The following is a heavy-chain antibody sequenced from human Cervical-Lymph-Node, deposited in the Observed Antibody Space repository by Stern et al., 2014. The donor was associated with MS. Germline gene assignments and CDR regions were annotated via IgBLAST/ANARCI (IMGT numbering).Heavy chain of an antibody. D-gene: IGHD7-27*01. Sequence: QVQLMQSGAEVKKPGASVKVSCKVSGHTLTELSIHWVRQTPGKGLEWMGGFDPEHGETIYAQNFQGRVAMTEDTSTDTAYMELTSLRSEDTAMYYCANWGFDYWSQGTLVAVSS. CDR1: GHTLTELS. CDR3: ANWGFDY. V-gene: IGHV1-24*01. CDR2: FDPEHGET. J-gene: IGHJ4*02.